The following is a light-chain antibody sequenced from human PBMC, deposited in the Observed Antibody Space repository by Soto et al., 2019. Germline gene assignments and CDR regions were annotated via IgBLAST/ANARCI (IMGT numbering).Light chain of an antibody. CDR2: DAS. J-gene: IGKJ1*01. Sequence: EIVLTQSPATLSLSPGERATLSCRASQSVTSYLAGYQQKPGQAPRLLIYDASTRATGSPARVSGSGSGTDFTLTISSLEPEDVAVYYCQQRSNWPPTFGQGTKVEIK. CDR1: QSVTSY. V-gene: IGKV3-11*01. CDR3: QQRSNWPPT.